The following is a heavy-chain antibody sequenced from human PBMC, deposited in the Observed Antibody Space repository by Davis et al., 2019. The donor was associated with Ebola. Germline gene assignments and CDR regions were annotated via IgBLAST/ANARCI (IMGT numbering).Heavy chain of an antibody. J-gene: IGHJ5*02. D-gene: IGHD1-26*01. V-gene: IGHV4-34*01. CDR3: ARGVGATTGWFDP. Sequence: SETLSLTCAVYGGSFSGYYWSWIRQPPGKGLDWIGEINHSGSTNYNPSLKSRVTISLDTSKNQFSLKLSSVTAADTAVYYCARGVGATTGWFDPWGQGTLVTVSS. CDR1: GGSFSGYY. CDR2: INHSGST.